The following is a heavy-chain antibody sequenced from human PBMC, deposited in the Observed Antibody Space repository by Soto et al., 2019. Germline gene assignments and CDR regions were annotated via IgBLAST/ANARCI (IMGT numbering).Heavy chain of an antibody. D-gene: IGHD3-16*01. CDR3: TRDIGGWGAY. J-gene: IGHJ4*02. Sequence: EVQLVESGGGLVQPGGSLRLSCAASGFTFSSYWMHWVRQAPGKGLVWVSRTNEDGSIINYADSVKGRFTISRDNAKDILYLEKNSLRVEDTAVYYCTRDIGGWGAYWGQGALVTVSS. V-gene: IGHV3-74*01. CDR1: GFTFSSYW. CDR2: TNEDGSII.